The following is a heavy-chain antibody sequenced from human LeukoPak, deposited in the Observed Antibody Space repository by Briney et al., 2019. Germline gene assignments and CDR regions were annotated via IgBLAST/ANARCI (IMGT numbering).Heavy chain of an antibody. CDR3: ARNMGYCSGGSCYYHYFDY. CDR1: GGSISSGGYS. V-gene: IGHV4-30-2*01. D-gene: IGHD2-15*01. Sequence: PSQTLSLTCAVSGGSISSGGYSWSWIRQPPGKGLEWIGYIYHSGSTYYNPSLKSRVTISVDRSKNQFSLKLSSVTAADTAVYYCARNMGYCSGGSCYYHYFDYWGQGTLVTVSS. J-gene: IGHJ4*02. CDR2: IYHSGST.